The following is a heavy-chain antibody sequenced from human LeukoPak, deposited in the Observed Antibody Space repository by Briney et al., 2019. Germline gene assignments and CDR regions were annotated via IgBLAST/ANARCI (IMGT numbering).Heavy chain of an antibody. CDR3: ARLGVRGVTPYYYYYYYMDV. D-gene: IGHD3-10*01. CDR1: GFTFDDYG. Sequence: GGSLRLSCAASGFTFDDYGMSWVRQAPGKGLEWVSGINWNGGSTGYADSVKGRFTISRDNAKNSLYLQMNSLRAEDTALYYCARLGVRGVTPYYYYYYYMDVWGKGTTVTVSS. J-gene: IGHJ6*03. V-gene: IGHV3-20*04. CDR2: INWNGGST.